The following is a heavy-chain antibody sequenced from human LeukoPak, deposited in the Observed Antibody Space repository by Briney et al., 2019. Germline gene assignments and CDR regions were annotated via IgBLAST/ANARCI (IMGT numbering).Heavy chain of an antibody. J-gene: IGHJ4*02. CDR2: IYSGGST. D-gene: IGHD5-18*01. CDR3: ARGLYVDTTMPILY. V-gene: IGHV3-53*01. CDR1: GFTVSSSY. Sequence: GGSLRLSCAATGFTVSSSYVSWVRQAPGKGLEWVSVIYSGGSTYYADSVRGRFTISRDKSKNTLYLQMNSLRVEDTAVYYCARGLYVDTTMPILYWGQGTLVTVSS.